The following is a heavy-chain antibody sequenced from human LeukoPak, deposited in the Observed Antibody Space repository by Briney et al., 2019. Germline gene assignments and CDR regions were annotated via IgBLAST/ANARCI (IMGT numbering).Heavy chain of an antibody. CDR1: GGSISSYY. Sequence: PSETLSLTCTVSGGSISSYYWSWIRRPPGKGLEWIGYIYYSGSTNYNPSLKSRVTISVDTSKNQFSLKLSSVTAADTAVYYCAREERFCSSTSCYYWFDPWGQGTLVTVSS. V-gene: IGHV4-59*01. CDR3: AREERFCSSTSCYYWFDP. J-gene: IGHJ5*02. D-gene: IGHD2-2*01. CDR2: IYYSGST.